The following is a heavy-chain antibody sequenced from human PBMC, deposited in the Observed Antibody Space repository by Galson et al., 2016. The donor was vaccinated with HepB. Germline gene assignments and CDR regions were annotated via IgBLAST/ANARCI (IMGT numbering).Heavy chain of an antibody. CDR2: IYYTGRT. CDR3: ARDSPSYGGKPFDY. D-gene: IGHD4-23*01. J-gene: IGHJ4*02. V-gene: IGHV4-61*01. CDR1: GGSVSSGSYY. Sequence: SETLSLTCTVSGGSVSSGSYYWSWIRQPPGKGLEWIGYIYYTGRTNYSPPLKSRVTISVDTAKNQFSLKLSSVTAADTAVYFCARDSPSYGGKPFDYWGQGTLVTVSS.